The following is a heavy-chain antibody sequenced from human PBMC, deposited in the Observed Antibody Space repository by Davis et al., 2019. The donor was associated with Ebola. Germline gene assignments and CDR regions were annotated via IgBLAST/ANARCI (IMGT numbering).Heavy chain of an antibody. CDR1: GFTVSSNY. V-gene: IGHV3-53*01. J-gene: IGHJ4*02. D-gene: IGHD5-12*01. Sequence: GGSLRLSCAASGFTVSSNYMSWVRQAPGKGLEWVSVIYSGGSTYYADSVKGRFTISRDNAKNTLYLQMNSLRAEDTAVYYCARGPGGWLSSFDYWGQGTLVTVSS. CDR2: IYSGGST. CDR3: ARGPGGWLSSFDY.